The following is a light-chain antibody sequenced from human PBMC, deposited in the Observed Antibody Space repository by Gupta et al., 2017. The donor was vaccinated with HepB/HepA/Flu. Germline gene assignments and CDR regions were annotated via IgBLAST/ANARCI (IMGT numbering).Light chain of an antibody. J-gene: IGLJ2*01. CDR2: DVH. V-gene: IGLV2-14*03. CDR1: HTDIGTYNH. CDR3: CSYTTSETRV. Sequence: QSDLTQPASVSGAPGQSITMSCTGTHTDIGTYNHVSWYQHQSGKATRLIIYDVHNRPSGGCNRFAVSESGNTACLSVSGRQAEDEGDYDCCSYTTSETRVFGGGTKLTVL.